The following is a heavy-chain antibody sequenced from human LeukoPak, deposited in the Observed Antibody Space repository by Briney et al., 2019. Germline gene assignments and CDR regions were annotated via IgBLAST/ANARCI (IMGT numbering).Heavy chain of an antibody. CDR3: ARIGAGSFRDY. CDR1: GFTFSNFA. D-gene: IGHD6-13*01. CDR2: IVGSSST. J-gene: IGHJ4*02. Sequence: PGGSLRLSCAASGFTFSNFAMTWFRQAPAKGLEWVSSIVGSSSTYYADSLKGRFTISRDNAKNSLYLQMNSLRAEDTAVYYCARIGAGSFRDYWGQGTLVTVSS. V-gene: IGHV3-21*01.